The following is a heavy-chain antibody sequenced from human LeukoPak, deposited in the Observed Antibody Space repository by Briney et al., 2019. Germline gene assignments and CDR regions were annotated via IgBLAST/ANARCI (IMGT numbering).Heavy chain of an antibody. Sequence: ASVKVSCKASGYTFTGYYTHWVRQAPGQGLEWMGWINPNSGGTNYAQKFQGRVTMTRDTSISTAYMELSRLRSDDTAVYYCARTVIAMVRGVKRTLYGMDVWGQGTTVTVSS. CDR2: INPNSGGT. CDR1: GYTFTGYY. CDR3: ARTVIAMVRGVKRTLYGMDV. D-gene: IGHD3-10*01. J-gene: IGHJ6*02. V-gene: IGHV1-2*02.